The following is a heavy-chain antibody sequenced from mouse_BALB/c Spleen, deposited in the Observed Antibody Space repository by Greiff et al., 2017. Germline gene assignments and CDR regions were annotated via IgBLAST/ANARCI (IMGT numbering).Heavy chain of an antibody. CDR1: GFSLTSYG. J-gene: IGHJ3*01. CDR3: ARDDDSAY. D-gene: IGHD2-4*01. Sequence: VKVVESGPGLVAPSQSLSITCTVSGFSLTSYGVHWVRQPPGKGLEWLGVIWAGGSTNYNSALMSRLSISKDNSKSQVFLKMNSLRTDDTAMYYCARDDDSAYWGQGTLVTVSA. CDR2: IWAGGST. V-gene: IGHV2-9*02.